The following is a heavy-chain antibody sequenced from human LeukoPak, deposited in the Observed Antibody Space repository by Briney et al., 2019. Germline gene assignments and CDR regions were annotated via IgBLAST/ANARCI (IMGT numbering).Heavy chain of an antibody. J-gene: IGHJ5*02. V-gene: IGHV4-31*03. Sequence: SETLSLTCTVSGGSISSGGYYWSWIRQHPGKGLEWIGYIYYSGSTYYNPSLKSRVTISVDTSKNQFSPKLSSVTAADTAVYYCARGGSGWYRGWFDPWGQGTLVTVSS. CDR3: ARGGSGWYRGWFDP. CDR2: IYYSGST. CDR1: GGSISSGGYY. D-gene: IGHD6-19*01.